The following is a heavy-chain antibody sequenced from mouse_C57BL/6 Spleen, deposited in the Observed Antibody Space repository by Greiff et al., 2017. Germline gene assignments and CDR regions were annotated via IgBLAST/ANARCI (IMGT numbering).Heavy chain of an antibody. V-gene: IGHV1-5*01. D-gene: IGHD1-1*01. CDR1: GHTFTSYW. CDR3: TRSHYYGRPFDY. Sequence: EVQRVESGTVLARPGASVKMSCKTSGHTFTSYWMHWVKQRPGQGLEWIGAIYPGNSDTSYNQKFKGKAKLTAVTSASTAYMELSSLTNEDSAVYYCTRSHYYGRPFDYWGQGTTLTVSS. CDR2: IYPGNSDT. J-gene: IGHJ2*01.